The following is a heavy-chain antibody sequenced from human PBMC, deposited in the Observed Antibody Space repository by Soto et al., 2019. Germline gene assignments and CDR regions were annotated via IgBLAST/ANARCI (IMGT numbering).Heavy chain of an antibody. D-gene: IGHD1-26*01. CDR2: TYYRSKWYY. V-gene: IGHV6-1*01. Sequence: PSQTLSLTCAITGDSVSSNSAGWSCVRQSPSRGLEWLGRTYYRSKWYYEYAVSVRGRITINPDTSKNQYSLQLNSVTPEDTAVYFCARGEQYSGRIFDYWGQGTLLTVSS. J-gene: IGHJ4*01. CDR3: ARGEQYSGRIFDY. CDR1: GDSVSSNSAG.